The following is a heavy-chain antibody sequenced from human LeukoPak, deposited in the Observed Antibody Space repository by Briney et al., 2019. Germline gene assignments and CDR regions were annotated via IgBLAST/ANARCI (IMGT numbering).Heavy chain of an antibody. D-gene: IGHD3-3*01. Sequence: SVKVSCKASGGTFSIYAISWVRQAPGQGLEWMGGIIPIFGTANYAQKFQGRVTITADESTSTAYMELSSLRSEDTAVYYCARRAASGVYYYMDVWGKGTTVTVSS. CDR2: IIPIFGTA. CDR3: ARRAASGVYYYMDV. J-gene: IGHJ6*03. V-gene: IGHV1-69*01. CDR1: GGTFSIYA.